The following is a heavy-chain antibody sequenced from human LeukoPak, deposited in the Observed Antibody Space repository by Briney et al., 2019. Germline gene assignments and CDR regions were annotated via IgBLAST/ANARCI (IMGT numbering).Heavy chain of an antibody. D-gene: IGHD1-26*01. CDR3: ARDRQLKIESGSFTPLGY. CDR1: GYTLTELS. V-gene: IGHV1-24*01. J-gene: IGHJ4*02. CDR2: FDPEDGET. Sequence: GASVKVSCKVSGYTLTELSMHWVRQAPGKGLEWMGGFDPEDGETIYAQKFQGRVTMTEDTSTDTAYMELRSLRSDDTAVYYCARDRQLKIESGSFTPLGYWGQGTLVTVSS.